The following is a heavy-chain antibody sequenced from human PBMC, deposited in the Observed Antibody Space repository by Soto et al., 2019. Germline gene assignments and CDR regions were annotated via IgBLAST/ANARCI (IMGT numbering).Heavy chain of an antibody. J-gene: IGHJ6*02. D-gene: IGHD4-17*01. CDR3: VRRHPTTVFGSYYYYAMDV. CDR2: IDPSDSQT. V-gene: IGHV5-10-1*01. Sequence: GESLKISCKGSGYSFTDYWITWVRQMPGKSMEWMGRIDPSDSQTNYSPSFQGHVTISTDKSIGTVYLQWSSLKASDTAMYYCVRRHPTTVFGSYYYYAMDVWGQGNTVTVSS. CDR1: GYSFTDYW.